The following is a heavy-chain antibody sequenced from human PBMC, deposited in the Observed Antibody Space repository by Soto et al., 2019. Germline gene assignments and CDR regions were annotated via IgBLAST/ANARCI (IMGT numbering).Heavy chain of an antibody. CDR3: GRVRPDYDYGMDV. CDR2: IIPIFGTA. J-gene: IGHJ6*02. V-gene: IGHV1-69*12. Sequence: QVPLVQSGAEVKKPGSSVKVSCKASGGTFSSYAIRWVRQAPGQGLEWMGGIIPIFGTANYEQKFQGRVTITADEXTSTAYMELSSLRSEDTAVYYCGRVRPDYDYGMDVWGQGTTVTVSS. CDR1: GGTFSSYA. D-gene: IGHD6-13*01.